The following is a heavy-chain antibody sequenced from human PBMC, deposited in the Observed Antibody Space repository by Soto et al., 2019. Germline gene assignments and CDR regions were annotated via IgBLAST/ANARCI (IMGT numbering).Heavy chain of an antibody. CDR1: GASIRSYY. D-gene: IGHD3-9*01. V-gene: IGHV4-59*01. CDR3: AKCDYDILTGYPSFDP. Sequence: QVQLQESGPGLVKPSETLSLTCTVSGASIRSYYWSWIRQPPGKGLEWIGYIYNRGSTNYNPSLKSRGTVSVATSKNQFSLKLSSVTAADTAVYYCAKCDYDILTGYPSFDPWGQGTLVTVSS. J-gene: IGHJ5*02. CDR2: IYNRGST.